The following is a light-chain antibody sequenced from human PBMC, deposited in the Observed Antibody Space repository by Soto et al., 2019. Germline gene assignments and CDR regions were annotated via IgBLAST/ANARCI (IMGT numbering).Light chain of an antibody. J-gene: IGKJ2*01. CDR1: QDISNY. V-gene: IGKV1-33*01. Sequence: DIQMTQSPSSLSASVGDRVTITCQASQDISNYLNWYQQKPGKAPKLLIYDASNLETGVPSRFSGSGSGTYFTFTTSSLQPEDIATYYCQQYDNPPYTFGQGTKLEIK. CDR2: DAS. CDR3: QQYDNPPYT.